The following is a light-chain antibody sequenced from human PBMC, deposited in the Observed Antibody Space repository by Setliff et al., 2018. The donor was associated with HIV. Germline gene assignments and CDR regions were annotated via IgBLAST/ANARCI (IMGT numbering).Light chain of an antibody. J-gene: IGLJ1*01. CDR2: RNN. Sequence: QSALTQPPSASGTPGQRVTISCSGSSSNIGSNTVNWYQHLTGTAPKLLIYRNNQRPSGVPDRFSGSKSGTSVSLAISGLHSENEADYYCATWGDSLNGRYVFGTGTKGTVL. CDR1: SSNIGSNT. CDR3: ATWGDSLNGRYV. V-gene: IGLV1-44*01.